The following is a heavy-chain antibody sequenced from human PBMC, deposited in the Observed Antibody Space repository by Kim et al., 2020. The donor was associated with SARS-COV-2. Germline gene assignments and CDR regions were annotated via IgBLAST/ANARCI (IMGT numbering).Heavy chain of an antibody. CDR1: GFTLSEFA. CDR3: ARGKQLIYGFDV. Sequence: GGSLRLSCVVSGFTLSEFAMNWVRQAPGKGLEWVSTVHNGENGGKITYYRDSVKGRFTVSRQKSKNTLYLDMNSLRVDDTAIYFCARGKQLIYGFDVWGRGTMVTVSS. CDR2: VHNGENGGKIT. D-gene: IGHD3-3*01. V-gene: IGHV3-23*03. J-gene: IGHJ3*01.